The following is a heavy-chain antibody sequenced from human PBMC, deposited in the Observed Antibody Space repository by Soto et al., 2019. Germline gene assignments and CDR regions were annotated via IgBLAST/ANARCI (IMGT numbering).Heavy chain of an antibody. CDR3: AQTEDGGRSRTPAGWCDA. J-gene: IGHJ5*02. CDR2: IFSNDER. V-gene: IGHV2-26*01. Sequence: QVTLKESGPVLVNPTETLTLTCTVSGFSLSNAGMGVSWIRQPPGKALEWLAHIFSNDERRFSTSLKNRLTISKDTFNSQVVLIMTHMDPVDTATYYCAQTEDGGRSRTPAGWCDAWGQGTLVTVSS. D-gene: IGHD2-15*01. CDR1: GFSLSNAGMG.